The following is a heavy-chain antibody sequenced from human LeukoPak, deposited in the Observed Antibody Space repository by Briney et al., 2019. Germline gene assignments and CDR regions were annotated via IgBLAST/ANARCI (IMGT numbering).Heavy chain of an antibody. V-gene: IGHV3-23*01. CDR3: AKVGDYGSGSYVS. D-gene: IGHD3-10*01. J-gene: IGHJ5*02. Sequence: RGSLRLSCAASGFTFSSYGMSWVRQAPGKGLEWVSAISGSGGSTYYADSVKGRFTISRDNSKNTLYLQMNSLRAEDTAVYYCAKVGDYGSGSYVSWGQGTLVTVSS. CDR2: ISGSGGST. CDR1: GFTFSSYG.